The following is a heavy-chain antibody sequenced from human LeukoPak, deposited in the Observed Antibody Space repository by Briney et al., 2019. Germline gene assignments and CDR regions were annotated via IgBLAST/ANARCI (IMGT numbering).Heavy chain of an antibody. D-gene: IGHD5-24*01. V-gene: IGHV1-8*01. CDR1: GHIFRNYD. Sequence: ASVKVSCKPSGHIFRNYDINWVRQAPGQGREWMGWMNRENGNTGYAQKFHGRVTMTRHAPTNTAYMELTSLRSEDTAVYFCATPMANTFDAFDIWGQGSRVTVSS. J-gene: IGHJ3*02. CDR3: ATPMANTFDAFDI. CDR2: MNRENGNT.